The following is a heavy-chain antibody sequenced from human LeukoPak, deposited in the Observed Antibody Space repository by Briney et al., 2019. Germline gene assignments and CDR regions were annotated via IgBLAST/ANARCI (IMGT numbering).Heavy chain of an antibody. CDR2: ISSSSSYI. D-gene: IGHD3-22*01. Sequence: GSLRLSCAASGFTFSSYSMNWVRQAPGKGLEWVSSISSSSSYIYYADSVKGRFTISRDNAKNSLYLQMNSLRAEDTAVYYCARGRAWGDYYDSSGYRHFDYWGQGTLVTVSS. CDR1: GFTFSSYS. J-gene: IGHJ4*02. V-gene: IGHV3-21*01. CDR3: ARGRAWGDYYDSSGYRHFDY.